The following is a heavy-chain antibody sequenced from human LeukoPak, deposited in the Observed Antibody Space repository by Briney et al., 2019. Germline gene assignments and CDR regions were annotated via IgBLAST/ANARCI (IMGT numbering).Heavy chain of an antibody. D-gene: IGHD6-6*01. Sequence: GGSLRLSCAASGFTFNDYYMSWLRQAPGKGLEWVAVISYDGSNKYYADSVKGRFTISRDNSKNTLYLQMNSLRAEDTAVYYCARDSRSIAAQVGFQHWGQGTLVTVSS. CDR2: ISYDGSNK. CDR3: ARDSRSIAAQVGFQH. CDR1: GFTFNDYY. J-gene: IGHJ1*01. V-gene: IGHV3-30-3*01.